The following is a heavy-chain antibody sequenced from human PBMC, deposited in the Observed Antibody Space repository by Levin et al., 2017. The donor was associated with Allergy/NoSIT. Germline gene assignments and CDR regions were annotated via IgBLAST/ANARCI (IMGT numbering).Heavy chain of an antibody. CDR3: ARSYTSGWYSPGY. D-gene: IGHD6-13*01. Sequence: GGSLRLSCAASGFTFSDHYMDWVRQAPGKGLEWVGRTKNKANGYTTQYAASVKGRFTISRDDSKNSLYLQMNSLKTEDTAVYYCARSYTSGWYSPGYWGQGTLVTVSS. V-gene: IGHV3-72*01. CDR2: TKNKANGYTT. J-gene: IGHJ4*02. CDR1: GFTFSDHY.